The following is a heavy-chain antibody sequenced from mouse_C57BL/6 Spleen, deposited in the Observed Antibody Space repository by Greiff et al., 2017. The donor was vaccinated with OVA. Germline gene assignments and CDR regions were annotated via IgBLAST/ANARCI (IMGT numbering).Heavy chain of an antibody. CDR3: TRLYYFDY. CDR1: GYTFTDYE. J-gene: IGHJ2*01. V-gene: IGHV1-15*01. CDR2: IDPETGGT. Sequence: VQVVESGAELVRPGASVTLSCKASGYTFTDYEMHWVKQTPVHGLEWIGAIDPETGGTAYNQKFKGKAILTADKSSSTAYMELRSLTSEDSAVYYCTRLYYFDYWGQGTTLTVSS.